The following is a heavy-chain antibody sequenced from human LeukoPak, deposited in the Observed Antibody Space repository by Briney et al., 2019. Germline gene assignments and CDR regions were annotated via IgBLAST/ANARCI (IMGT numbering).Heavy chain of an antibody. D-gene: IGHD3-3*01. Sequence: GGSLRLSCAASGFTFRNHGMNWVRQAPGKGLEWVSGISPSGGGTYYADSVKGRFTISRDDSKNTLYLQMNSLRAEDTAVYYCARGRIWMDAFDIWGQGTMVTVSS. V-gene: IGHV3-23*01. CDR3: ARGRIWMDAFDI. CDR2: ISPSGGGT. J-gene: IGHJ3*02. CDR1: GFTFRNHG.